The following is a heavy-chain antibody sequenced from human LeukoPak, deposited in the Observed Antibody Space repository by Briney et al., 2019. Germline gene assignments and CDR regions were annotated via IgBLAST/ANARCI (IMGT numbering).Heavy chain of an antibody. CDR1: GGSIGSYY. Sequence: SETLSLTCTVSGGSIGSYYWSWIRQPAGKGLEWIGRIYTSGSTNYNPSLKSRVTMSVDTSKNQFSLKLSSVTAADTAVYYCARDQIVMSSPPQEMNYYYYYMDVWGKGTTVTVSS. V-gene: IGHV4-4*07. D-gene: IGHD5-24*01. CDR2: IYTSGST. J-gene: IGHJ6*03. CDR3: ARDQIVMSSPPQEMNYYYYYMDV.